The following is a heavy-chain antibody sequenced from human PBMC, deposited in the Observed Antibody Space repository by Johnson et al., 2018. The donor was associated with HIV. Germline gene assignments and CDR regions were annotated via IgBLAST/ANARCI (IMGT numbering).Heavy chain of an antibody. CDR1: GFTFSSYA. CDR3: AKERRAPRAFDI. J-gene: IGHJ3*02. Sequence: QVQLVESGGGVVQPGRSLRLSCAASGFTFSSYAMHWVRQAPGKGLEWVAVISYDGSNKYYADSVKGRFTISRDNAKSTFFLQMNSLTPEDTGVYYCAKERRAPRAFDIWGPGTMVTVSS. V-gene: IGHV3-30-3*02. CDR2: ISYDGSNK.